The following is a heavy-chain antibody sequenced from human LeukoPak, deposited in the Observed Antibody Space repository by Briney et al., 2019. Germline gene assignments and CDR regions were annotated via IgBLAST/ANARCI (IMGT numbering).Heavy chain of an antibody. V-gene: IGHV4-30-2*01. CDR2: IYHSGST. CDR1: GGSISSGGYY. Sequence: SETLSLTCTVSGGSISSGGYYWSWIRQPPGKGLEWIGYIYHSGSTYYNPSLKSRVTISVDRSKNQFSLKLSSVTAADTAVYYCAREADGYWFDYWGQGTLVTVSS. D-gene: IGHD3-22*01. J-gene: IGHJ4*02. CDR3: AREADGYWFDY.